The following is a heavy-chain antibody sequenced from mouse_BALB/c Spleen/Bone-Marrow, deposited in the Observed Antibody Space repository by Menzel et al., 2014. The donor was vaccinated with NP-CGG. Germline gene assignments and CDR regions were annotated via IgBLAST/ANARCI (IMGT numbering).Heavy chain of an antibody. V-gene: IGHV5-6*02. J-gene: IGHJ2*01. CDR2: ISSGGTYT. CDR3: AGRRDYDYFDY. Sequence: EVMLVESGGDLVKPGGSLKLSCAASGFTFSNYGMSWVRQIPDKRLEWVATISSGGTYTFYPDSVKGRFTTSRDNTKNTLTLQMTSLKSEDTAMYYCAGRRDYDYFDYWGQGTTLTVSS. D-gene: IGHD2-4*01. CDR1: GFTFSNYG.